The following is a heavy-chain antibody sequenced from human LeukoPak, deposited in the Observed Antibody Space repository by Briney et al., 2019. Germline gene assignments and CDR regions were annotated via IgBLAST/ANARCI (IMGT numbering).Heavy chain of an antibody. D-gene: IGHD3-22*01. CDR1: GGSISSYY. CDR2: IYYSGST. V-gene: IGHV4-59*01. CDR3: AGDLGDYYDSSGYYYGAGLTGFDP. J-gene: IGHJ5*02. Sequence: SETLSLTCTVSGGSISSYYWSWIRQPPGKGLEWMGYIYYSGSTNYNPSLKSRVTISLATSKTRFSLTLSSVPSAPPAVYYCAGDLGDYYDSSGYYYGAGLTGFDPWGQGTLVTVSS.